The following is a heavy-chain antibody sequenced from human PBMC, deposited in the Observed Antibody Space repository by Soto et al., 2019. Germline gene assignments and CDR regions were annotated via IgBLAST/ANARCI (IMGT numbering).Heavy chain of an antibody. CDR2: IYTSGSN. CDR3: ARDLYCSSTSCLYYYYYYGMDV. Sequence: QVQLQESGPGLVKPSETLSLTCTVSGGSISSYYWSWIRQPAGKGLEWIGRIYTSGSNNYNPSRKSRVTMSVDTSKNQFSLRLSSVTAADTAVYYCARDLYCSSTSCLYYYYYYGMDVWGQGTTVTDSS. CDR1: GGSISSYY. D-gene: IGHD2-2*01. V-gene: IGHV4-4*07. J-gene: IGHJ6*02.